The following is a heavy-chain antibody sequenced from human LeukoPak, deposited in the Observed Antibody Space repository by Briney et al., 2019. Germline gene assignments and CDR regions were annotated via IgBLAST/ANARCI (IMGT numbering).Heavy chain of an antibody. CDR1: GFTVSSDF. D-gene: IGHD1-26*01. CDR2: IYSGGST. J-gene: IGHJ4*02. Sequence: PGGSLRLSCAASGFTVSSDFMSWVRQAPGRGLEWVSVIYSGGSTYYADSVKGRFTISRDNAKNSLYLQMNSLRAEDTAVYYCARGRLGDYWGQGTLVTVSS. V-gene: IGHV3-53*01. CDR3: ARGRLGDY.